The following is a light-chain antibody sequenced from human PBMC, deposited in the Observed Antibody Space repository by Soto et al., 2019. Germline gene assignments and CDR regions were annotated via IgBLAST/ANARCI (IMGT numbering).Light chain of an antibody. Sequence: QSVLTQPPSVSGAPGQRVTISCTGSSSNMGPNHDVHWYQQLPGTPPKLLIYGNNNRPSGVPDRFSGSKSGTSASLAITGLQAEDEADYYCQSYDSSLSGWVFGGGTKLTVL. CDR2: GNN. J-gene: IGLJ3*02. CDR3: QSYDSSLSGWV. CDR1: SSNMGPNHD. V-gene: IGLV1-40*01.